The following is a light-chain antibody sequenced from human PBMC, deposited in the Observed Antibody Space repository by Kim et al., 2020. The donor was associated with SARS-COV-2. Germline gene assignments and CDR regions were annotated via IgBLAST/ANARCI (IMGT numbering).Light chain of an antibody. J-gene: IGLJ3*02. V-gene: IGLV3-21*04. CDR3: QVWDSSSDHRV. Sequence: PGKTARITCGGNTLGSKSAHCYQQKPGQAPVLVIYYDSDRPSGIPERFSGSNSGNTAPLTISRVEAGDEADYYCQVWDSSSDHRVFGGGTQLTVL. CDR2: YDS. CDR1: TLGSKS.